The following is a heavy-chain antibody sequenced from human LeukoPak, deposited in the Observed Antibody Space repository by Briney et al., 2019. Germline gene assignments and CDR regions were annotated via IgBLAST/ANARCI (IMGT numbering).Heavy chain of an antibody. CDR2: ISDSGGST. D-gene: IGHD3-3*01. J-gene: IGHJ3*02. CDR1: GFTFSSYA. V-gene: IGHV3-23*01. Sequence: PGGSLRLSCAASGFTFSSYAMSWVRQAPGKGLEWVSVISDSGGSTYYADAVKGRFTISRDNSKNTVYMQMNDLRAEDMAVYYCAKGSTIPWGEFDIWGQGTMVTVSS. CDR3: AKGSTIPWGEFDI.